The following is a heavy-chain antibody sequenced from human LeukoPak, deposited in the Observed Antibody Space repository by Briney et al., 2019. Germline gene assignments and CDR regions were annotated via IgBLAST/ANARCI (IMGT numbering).Heavy chain of an antibody. Sequence: PGGSLRLSCEASGFTFSSLWMSWVRQAPGRGPEWVANINRDGGTTYYVASVKGRFTISRDNAKNSLSLRMSSLRAEDTAVYYCTKDRQGPNQYHMDVWGKGTTVTVSS. CDR1: GFTFSSLW. CDR2: INRDGGTT. V-gene: IGHV3-7*01. J-gene: IGHJ6*03. CDR3: TKDRQGPNQYHMDV.